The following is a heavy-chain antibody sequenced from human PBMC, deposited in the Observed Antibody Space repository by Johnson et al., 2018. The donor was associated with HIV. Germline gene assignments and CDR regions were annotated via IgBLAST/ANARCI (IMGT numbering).Heavy chain of an antibody. CDR3: ASGDDDGF. Sequence: SDGSSTSYADSVKGRFTISRDNAKNTLYLQMNSLRAEDTAVYFCASGDDDGFWGQGTKVTVSS. V-gene: IGHV3-74*01. D-gene: IGHD5-12*01. J-gene: IGHJ3*01. CDR2: SDGSST.